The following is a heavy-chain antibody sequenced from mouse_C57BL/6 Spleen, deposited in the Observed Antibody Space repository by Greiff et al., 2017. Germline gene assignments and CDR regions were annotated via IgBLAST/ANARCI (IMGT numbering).Heavy chain of an antibody. CDR3: TRDYYSSRGAIDD. V-gene: IGHV1-55*01. D-gene: IGHD1-1*01. Sequence: QVQLQQPGAELVKPGASVKMSCKASGYTFTSYWITWVKQRPGQGLEWIGDIYPGSGSTNYNEMFKSKATLTVDTSYSTAFMQLSSLSSEDSAVYYGTRDYYSSRGAIDDWGQGTSVTVSS. CDR1: GYTFTSYW. J-gene: IGHJ4*01. CDR2: IYPGSGST.